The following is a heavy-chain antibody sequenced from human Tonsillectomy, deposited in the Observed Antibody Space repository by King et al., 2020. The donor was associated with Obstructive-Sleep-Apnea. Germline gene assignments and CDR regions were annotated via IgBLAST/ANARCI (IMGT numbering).Heavy chain of an antibody. Sequence: QLQESGPGLVKPSETLSLTCTVSGGSISSYYWSWIRQPPGQGLEWIGYIYYSGSTNYNPSLKNRVTISVDTSKNQFSLKLSSVTAADTAVYYCARVKFEDSSGYYYFDYWGQGTLVTVSS. CDR3: ARVKFEDSSGYYYFDY. V-gene: IGHV4-59*01. CDR1: GGSISSYY. CDR2: IYYSGST. J-gene: IGHJ4*02. D-gene: IGHD3-22*01.